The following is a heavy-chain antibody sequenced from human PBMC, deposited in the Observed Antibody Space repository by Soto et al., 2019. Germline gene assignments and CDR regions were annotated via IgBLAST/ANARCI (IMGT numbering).Heavy chain of an antibody. CDR2: IYPGDSDT. CDR3: ARLGAAAGTADAFEI. D-gene: IGHD6-13*01. V-gene: IGHV5-51*01. CDR1: GYSFTSYW. J-gene: IGHJ3*02. Sequence: GESLKISCKGSGYSFTSYWIGWVRQVPGKGLEWIGIIYPGDSDTRYSPSFQGQVTISADKSISTAYLQWSSLKASDTAMYYCARLGAAAGTADAFEIWGQGTMVTVSS.